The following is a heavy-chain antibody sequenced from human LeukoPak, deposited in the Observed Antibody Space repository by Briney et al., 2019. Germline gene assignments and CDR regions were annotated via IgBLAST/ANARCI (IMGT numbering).Heavy chain of an antibody. V-gene: IGHV3-48*03. CDR3: ARDPSGGSYRGGFDY. Sequence: GGSLRLSCAASGFTFSSYEMNWVRQAPGKGLEWVSYISSSGSTIYYADSVKGRFTISRDNAKNSLYLQMNSLRAEDTAVYYCARDPSGGSYRGGFDYWGQGTLVTVSS. J-gene: IGHJ4*02. CDR2: ISSSGSTI. CDR1: GFTFSSYE. D-gene: IGHD1-26*01.